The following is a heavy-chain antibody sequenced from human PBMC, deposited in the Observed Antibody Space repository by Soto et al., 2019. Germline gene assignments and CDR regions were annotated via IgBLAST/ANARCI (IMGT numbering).Heavy chain of an antibody. D-gene: IGHD6-13*01. J-gene: IGHJ6*02. CDR1: GGSFSGYY. Sequence: SETLSLTCAVYGGSFSGYYWSWIRQPPGKGLEWIGEINHSGSTNYNPSLKSRVTISVDTSKNQFSLKLSSVTAADTAVYYCARGPSSSWPMTYYYYYYGMDVWGQGTTVTVSS. V-gene: IGHV4-34*01. CDR2: INHSGST. CDR3: ARGPSSSWPMTYYYYYYGMDV.